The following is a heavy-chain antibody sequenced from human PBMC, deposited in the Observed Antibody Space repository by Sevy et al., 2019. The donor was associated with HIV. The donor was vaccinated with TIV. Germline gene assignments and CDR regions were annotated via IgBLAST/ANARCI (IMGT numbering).Heavy chain of an antibody. CDR3: AKESSGELLSFDEPPYYCDY. CDR2: ITDSGGST. D-gene: IGHD3-10*01. V-gene: IGHV3-23*01. J-gene: IGHJ4*02. Sequence: GGSLRLSCAASGFTFSNYAMTWVRQAPGKGLEWVSSITDSGGSTYYADSVKGRFTISRDNSKNTLDLQMSSLRADDTAVYYCAKESSGELLSFDEPPYYCDYWGQGTLVTVSS. CDR1: GFTFSNYA.